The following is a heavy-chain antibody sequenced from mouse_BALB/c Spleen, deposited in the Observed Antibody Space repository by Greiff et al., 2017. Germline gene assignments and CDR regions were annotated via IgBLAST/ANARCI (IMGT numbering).Heavy chain of an antibody. D-gene: IGHD1-1*01. V-gene: IGHV14-3*02. CDR3: ARSLMYYYGSSCAY. J-gene: IGHJ3*01. CDR1: GFYIKDTY. Sequence: VHVKQSGAELVKPGASVKLSCTASGFYIKDTYMHWVKQRPEQGLEWIGRIDPANGNTKYEPKLQGKATITADTASNTAYLQLSSLTSEDTDVYYCARSLMYYYGSSCAYWGQGTLVTVSA. CDR2: IDPANGNT.